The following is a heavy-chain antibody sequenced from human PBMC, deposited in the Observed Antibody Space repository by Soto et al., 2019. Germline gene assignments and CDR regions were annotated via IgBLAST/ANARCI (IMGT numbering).Heavy chain of an antibody. CDR3: TTDGATLCFDP. V-gene: IGHV3-15*01. CDR2: IKTKADAGTT. D-gene: IGHD2-15*01. J-gene: IGHJ5*02. Sequence: GGSLRLSSAASGFAFRNACMSWVGQAPGKGLEWGGRIKTKADAGTTDYAAPVKGRFTISRDDSKNTLYLQMNSLKNEDTALYFCTTDGATLCFDPRGPGTLVTVSS. CDR1: GFAFRNAC.